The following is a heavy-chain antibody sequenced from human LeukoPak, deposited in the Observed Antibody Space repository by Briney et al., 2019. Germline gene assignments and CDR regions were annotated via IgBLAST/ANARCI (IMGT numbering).Heavy chain of an antibody. CDR1: GFTFSSHG. V-gene: IGHV3-33*01. CDR3: ARLTGSYFDY. D-gene: IGHD7-27*01. Sequence: GRSLRLSCAASGFTFSSHGMHWGRQAPGKGLEWVALIWYDGSNKYYADSVKGRFTISRDNSKNTLYLQMNSLRAEDTAVYYCARLTGSYFDYWGQGTLVTVSS. CDR2: IWYDGSNK. J-gene: IGHJ4*02.